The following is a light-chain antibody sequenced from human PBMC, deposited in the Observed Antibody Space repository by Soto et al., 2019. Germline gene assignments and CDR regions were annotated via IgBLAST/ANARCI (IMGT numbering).Light chain of an antibody. V-gene: IGLV1-40*01. CDR3: QSYDSSLSVFYV. CDR1: SSNIGAGYD. Sequence: QSVLTQPPSVSGAPGQRVTISCTGSSSNIGAGYDVHWYQQLPGTAPKLLIYGNSNRPSGVPDRFSGSKSGTSASLAITGLQAEDEAYYYCQSYDSSLSVFYVFGTGTKVTVL. CDR2: GNS. J-gene: IGLJ1*01.